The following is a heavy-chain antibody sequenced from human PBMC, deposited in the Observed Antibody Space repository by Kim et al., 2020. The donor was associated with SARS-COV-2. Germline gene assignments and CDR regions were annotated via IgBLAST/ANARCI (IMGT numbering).Heavy chain of an antibody. CDR1: GDSVSSNSAA. V-gene: IGHV6-1*01. Sequence: SQTLSLTCAISGDSVSSNSAAWNWIRQSPSRGLEWLGRTYYRSKWYNDYAVSVKSRITINPDTSKNQFSLQLNSVTPEDTAVYYCARNYDSSGYYDPDQDYFDYWGQGTLVTVSS. D-gene: IGHD3-22*01. CDR3: ARNYDSSGYYDPDQDYFDY. CDR2: TYYRSKWYN. J-gene: IGHJ4*02.